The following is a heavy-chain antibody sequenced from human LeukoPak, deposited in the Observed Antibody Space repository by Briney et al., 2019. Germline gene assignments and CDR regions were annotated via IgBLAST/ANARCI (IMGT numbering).Heavy chain of an antibody. J-gene: IGHJ4*02. CDR3: ARDPAAASTWDHYFDY. V-gene: IGHV4-59*01. Sequence: SETLSLTCTVSGGSISSYYWSWIRQPPGKGLEWIGYIYYSGSTNYNPSLKSRVTISVDTSKNQFSLKLSPVTAADTAVYYCARDPAAASTWDHYFDYWGQGTLVTVSS. CDR1: GGSISSYY. D-gene: IGHD6-13*01. CDR2: IYYSGST.